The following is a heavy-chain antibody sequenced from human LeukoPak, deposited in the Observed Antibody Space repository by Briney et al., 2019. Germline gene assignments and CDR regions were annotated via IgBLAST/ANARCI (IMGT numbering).Heavy chain of an antibody. CDR2: IYYSGST. J-gene: IGHJ4*02. Sequence: SETLSLTCTVSGGSISSYYWSWIRQPPGKGLEWIGYIYYSGSTNCNPSLKSRVTISVDTSKNQFSLKLSSVTAADTAVYYCARGGYGSGSYYPLNWGQGTLVTVSS. CDR1: GGSISSYY. CDR3: ARGGYGSGSYYPLN. V-gene: IGHV4-59*01. D-gene: IGHD3-10*01.